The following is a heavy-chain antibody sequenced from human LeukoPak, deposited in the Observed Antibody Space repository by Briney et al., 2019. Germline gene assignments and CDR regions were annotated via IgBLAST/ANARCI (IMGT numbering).Heavy chain of an antibody. CDR2: INHSGST. V-gene: IGHV4-34*01. J-gene: IGHJ5*02. Sequence: SETLSLTCAVYGGSFSGYYWSWIRQPPGKGLEWIGEINHSGSTNYNPSLKSRVTISVDTSKNQFSLKLSSVTAADTAVYYCARAKLLLTPFDPWGQGTLVTVSS. CDR3: ARAKLLLTPFDP. D-gene: IGHD4-23*01. CDR1: GGSFSGYY.